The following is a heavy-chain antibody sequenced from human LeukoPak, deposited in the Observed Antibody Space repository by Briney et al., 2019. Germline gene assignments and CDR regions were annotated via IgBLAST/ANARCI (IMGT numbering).Heavy chain of an antibody. CDR2: IYYSGIT. V-gene: IGHV4-39*01. Sequence: ASETLSLTCTVSGGSISSSSYYWGWIRQPPGKGLEWIGSIYYSGITYYNPSLKSRVTISVDTSKNQFSLKLSSVTAADTAVYYCARFVTGDGAFDIWGQGTMVTVSS. D-gene: IGHD7-27*01. J-gene: IGHJ3*02. CDR1: GGSISSSSYY. CDR3: ARFVTGDGAFDI.